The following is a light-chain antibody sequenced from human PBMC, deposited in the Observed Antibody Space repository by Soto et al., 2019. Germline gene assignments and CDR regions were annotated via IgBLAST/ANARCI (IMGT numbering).Light chain of an antibody. CDR2: QVS. J-gene: IGLJ1*01. Sequence: QSALTQPASVSGSPGQSITISCSGTSSDIGSYNHVAWYQQFPGKSPKLMIYQVSNRPSGVSNRFSGSKSGNTASLTISGLQAEDEADYYCCSYTSSSPYVFGTGTKVTVL. CDR1: SSDIGSYNH. V-gene: IGLV2-14*01. CDR3: CSYTSSSPYV.